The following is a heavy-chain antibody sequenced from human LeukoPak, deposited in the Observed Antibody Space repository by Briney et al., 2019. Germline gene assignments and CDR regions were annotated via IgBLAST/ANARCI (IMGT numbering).Heavy chain of an antibody. Sequence: SETLSLTCAVYGGSFSGCYWSWIRQPPGKGLEWIGEINHSGSTNYNPSLKSRVTISVDTSKNQFSLKLSSVTAADMAVYYCARQVQLERLGFGKEGSAFDYWGQGTLVTVSS. V-gene: IGHV4-34*01. J-gene: IGHJ4*02. CDR2: INHSGST. CDR3: ARQVQLERLGFGKEGSAFDY. CDR1: GGSFSGCY. D-gene: IGHD1-1*01.